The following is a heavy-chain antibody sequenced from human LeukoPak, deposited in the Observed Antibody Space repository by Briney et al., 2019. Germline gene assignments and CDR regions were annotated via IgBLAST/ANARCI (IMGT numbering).Heavy chain of an antibody. CDR2: INQSGST. Sequence: SSETLSLTCAVLGGSFSGYYWSWIRQPPGKGLEWIGEINQSGSTNYNPSLKNRVSISRDTSKNQFSLKLTSVTAAATAVYYCARDPSLYYDPTGYFFEGNWFDPWGQGTLVTVSS. D-gene: IGHD3-22*01. J-gene: IGHJ5*02. CDR3: ARDPSLYYDPTGYFFEGNWFDP. V-gene: IGHV4-34*01. CDR1: GGSFSGYY.